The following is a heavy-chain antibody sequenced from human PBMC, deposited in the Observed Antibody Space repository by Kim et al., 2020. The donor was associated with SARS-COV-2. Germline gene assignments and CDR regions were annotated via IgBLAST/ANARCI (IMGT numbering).Heavy chain of an antibody. D-gene: IGHD3-10*01. CDR1: GFTINDYW. CDR2: LRHGGTGQ. CDR3: ARSISQTESHRIGVSFHH. J-gene: IGHJ1*01. V-gene: IGHV3-7*01. Sequence: GGSLRLSCAASGFTINDYWMTWVRQAPGKGLECVATLRHGGTGQFYVDSVKGRFTISRDTAKNSFSLQMNSLRVEDTAVYFCARSISQTESHRIGVSFHHWGHGTLVSVSS.